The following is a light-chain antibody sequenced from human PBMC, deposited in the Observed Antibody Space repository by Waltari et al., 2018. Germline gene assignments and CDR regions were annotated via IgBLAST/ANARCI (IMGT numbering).Light chain of an antibody. V-gene: IGLV2-14*01. Sequence: QSALTQPASVSGSPGQSITISCTGTRSDVGAYNYVSWYQQHPGKAPKLMIYDVNKRPSGVSNRFSGSKSGNTASLTISGLQAEDEADYYCSSYTSSNTLVFGGGTKLTVL. CDR1: RSDVGAYNY. CDR2: DVN. CDR3: SSYTSSNTLV. J-gene: IGLJ3*02.